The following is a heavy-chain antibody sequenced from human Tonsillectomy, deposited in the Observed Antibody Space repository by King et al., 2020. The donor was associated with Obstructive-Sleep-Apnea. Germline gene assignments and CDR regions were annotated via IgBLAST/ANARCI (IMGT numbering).Heavy chain of an antibody. CDR3: ARVYCSGGSCYSDY. J-gene: IGHJ4*02. V-gene: IGHV4-39*07. CDR2: IYYSGST. D-gene: IGHD2-15*01. CDR1: GGSISSSSYY. Sequence: LQLQESGPGLVKPSETLSLTCTVSGGSISSSSYYWGWIRQPPGKGLEWIGSIYYSGSTYYNPSLKSRVTISVDPSKNQFSLKLSSVTAADTAVYYCARVYCSGGSCYSDYWGQGTLVTVSS.